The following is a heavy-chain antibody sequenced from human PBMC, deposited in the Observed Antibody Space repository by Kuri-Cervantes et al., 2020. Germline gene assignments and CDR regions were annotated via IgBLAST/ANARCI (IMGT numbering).Heavy chain of an antibody. D-gene: IGHD7-27*01. CDR3: ARESGETDAFDI. CDR2: IYYSGST. V-gene: IGHV4-39*07. Sequence: SETLSLTCTVSGGSISSSSYYWGWIRQPPGKGLEWIGSIYYSGSTYYNPSLKSRVTISVGMSKNQFSLNLSFVTAADTAVYYCARESGETDAFDIWGQGTMVTVSS. CDR1: GGSISSSSYY. J-gene: IGHJ3*02.